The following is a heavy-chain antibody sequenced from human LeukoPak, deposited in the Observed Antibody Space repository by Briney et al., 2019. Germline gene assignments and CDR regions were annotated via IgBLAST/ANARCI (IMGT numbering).Heavy chain of an antibody. Sequence: PSETLSLTCAVYGGSFSGYYWSWIRQPPGKGLEWLGEINHSGSTNYNPSLKSRVTISVDTSKNQFSLKLSSVTAADTAVYYCASRRRYSGSTPHAFDIWGQGTMVTVSS. CDR2: INHSGST. CDR3: ASRRRYSGSTPHAFDI. CDR1: GGSFSGYY. D-gene: IGHD1-26*01. V-gene: IGHV4-34*01. J-gene: IGHJ3*02.